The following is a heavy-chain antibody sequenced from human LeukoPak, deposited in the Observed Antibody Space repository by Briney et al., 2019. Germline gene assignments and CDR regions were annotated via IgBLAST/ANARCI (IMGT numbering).Heavy chain of an antibody. CDR2: INHSGST. V-gene: IGHV4-34*01. CDR1: GGSFSGYY. J-gene: IGHJ5*02. Sequence: SETLSLTCAVYGGSFSGYYWSWIRQPPGKGLEWIGEINHSGSTNYNPSLKSRVTISVDTSKNQFSLKLSSVTAADTAVYYCARGGPNGGVIVNSGWFDPWGQGTLVTVSS. CDR3: ARGGPNGGVIVNSGWFDP. D-gene: IGHD3-16*02.